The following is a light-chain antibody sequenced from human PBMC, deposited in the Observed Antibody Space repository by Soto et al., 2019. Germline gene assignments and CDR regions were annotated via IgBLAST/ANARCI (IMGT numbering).Light chain of an antibody. Sequence: EIVLTQYPRTLSLSPGERSTLSCRASQSVSNNYLAWYQQKPGQAPRLLIYGASNRATGIPDRFSGSRSGAEFTLTINSLQSEDFAVYYCQPYNNWPLTFGGGTKVDIK. V-gene: IGKV3D-15*01. CDR1: QSVSNN. J-gene: IGKJ4*01. CDR3: QPYNNWPLT. CDR2: GAS.